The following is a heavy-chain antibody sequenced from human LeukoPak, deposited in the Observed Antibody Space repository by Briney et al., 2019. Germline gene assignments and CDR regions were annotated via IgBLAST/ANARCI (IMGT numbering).Heavy chain of an antibody. D-gene: IGHD3-22*01. CDR2: IYYSGST. CDR3: ARRYFYDSGGYYYYFDY. Sequence: SETLSLTCTVSGGSISNNNYYWGWIRQPPGKGLEWIGSIYYSGSTYYNPSLKSRVTISVDTSKNQFSLKLSSVTAADTAVYYCARRYFYDSGGYYYYFDYWGQGTLVTVSS. J-gene: IGHJ4*02. CDR1: GGSISNNNYY. V-gene: IGHV4-39*01.